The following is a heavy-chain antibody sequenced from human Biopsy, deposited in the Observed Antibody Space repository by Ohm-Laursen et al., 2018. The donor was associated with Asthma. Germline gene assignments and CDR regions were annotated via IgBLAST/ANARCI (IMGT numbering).Heavy chain of an antibody. Sequence: SLRLSCSASGFSFDDCAMHWVRQAPGKGPEWVSSISWNSGNMDYADSVKGRFTISRDNAKNSLYLQMQSLRPEDTAFYYCAKSADYYDSTDYLDFWGRGTLVTVSS. CDR2: ISWNSGNM. CDR1: GFSFDDCA. CDR3: AKSADYYDSTDYLDF. D-gene: IGHD3-22*01. V-gene: IGHV3-9*01. J-gene: IGHJ4*01.